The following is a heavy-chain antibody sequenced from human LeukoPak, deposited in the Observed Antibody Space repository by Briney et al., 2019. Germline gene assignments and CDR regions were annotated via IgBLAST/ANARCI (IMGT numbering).Heavy chain of an antibody. J-gene: IGHJ6*03. CDR2: IYTSGST. V-gene: IGHV4-4*07. CDR1: GGSISSYY. Sequence: PSETLSLTCTVSGGSISSYYWSWIRQPAGKGLEWIGRIYTSGSTNYNPSLKSRVTISVDTSKNQFSLKLSSVTAADTAVYYCARVLPNLEWLPHYYMDVWGKGTTVTVSS. D-gene: IGHD3-3*01. CDR3: ARVLPNLEWLPHYYMDV.